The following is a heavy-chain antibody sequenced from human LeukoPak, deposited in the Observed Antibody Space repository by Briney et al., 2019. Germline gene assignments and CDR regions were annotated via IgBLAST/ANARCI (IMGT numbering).Heavy chain of an antibody. CDR2: IIPIFGTA. J-gene: IGHJ4*02. Sequence: SSVKVSCKASGGTFSSYAISWVRQAPGQGLEWMGGIIPIFGTANYAQKFQGRVTITADESTSTAYMELSSLRSEDTAVYYRARGSIAARPFDYWGQGTLVTVSS. V-gene: IGHV1-69*01. D-gene: IGHD6-6*01. CDR3: ARGSIAARPFDY. CDR1: GGTFSSYA.